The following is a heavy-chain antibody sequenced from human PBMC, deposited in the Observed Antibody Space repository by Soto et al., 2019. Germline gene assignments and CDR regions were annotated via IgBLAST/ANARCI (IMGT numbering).Heavy chain of an antibody. CDR2: INPNSGGT. Sequence: GASVKVACKASGYTFTGYYMHWVRQAPGQGLEWMGWINPNSGGTNYAQKFQGWVTMTRDTSISTAYMELSRLRSDDTAVYYCARGFGLLWCGELQDDAYDIWGQGTMVTGSS. J-gene: IGHJ3*02. D-gene: IGHD3-10*01. CDR1: GYTFTGYY. CDR3: ARGFGLLWCGELQDDAYDI. V-gene: IGHV1-2*04.